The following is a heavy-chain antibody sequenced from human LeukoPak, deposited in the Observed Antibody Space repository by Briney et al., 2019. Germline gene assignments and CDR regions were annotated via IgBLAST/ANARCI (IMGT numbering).Heavy chain of an antibody. CDR1: GFTFSDYY. Sequence: GGSLRLSCAASGFTFSDYYMSWIRQAPGKGLEWVSYISNSGSTIYYADSVKGRFTISRDNAQNSLYLRMNSLRAEDTAVYYCARSFVLGFDYWGQGTLVTVSS. CDR2: ISNSGSTI. V-gene: IGHV3-11*04. J-gene: IGHJ4*02. CDR3: ARSFVLGFDY.